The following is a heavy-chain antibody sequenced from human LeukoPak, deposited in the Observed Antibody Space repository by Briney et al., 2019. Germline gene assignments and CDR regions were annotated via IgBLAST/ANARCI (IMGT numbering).Heavy chain of an antibody. CDR3: AKDKNMYYYGSGTHPV. CDR2: ISSSSSTI. V-gene: IGHV3-48*01. Sequence: GGSLRLSCAASGFTFSNAWMNWVRQAPGKGLEWVSYISSSSSTIYYADSVKGRFTISRDNSKNTLYLQMNSLRAEDTAVYYCAKDKNMYYYGSGTHPVWGQGTLVTVSS. J-gene: IGHJ4*02. D-gene: IGHD3-10*01. CDR1: GFTFSNAW.